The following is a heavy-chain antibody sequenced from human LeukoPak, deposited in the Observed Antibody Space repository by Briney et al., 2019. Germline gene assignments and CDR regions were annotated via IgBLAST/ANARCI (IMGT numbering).Heavy chain of an antibody. Sequence: GGSLRLSCAASGFTFSTYSMNWVRQAPGKGLEWVSSITVSTSYIYYADSVRGRFTISRDNAKNSLYLQMNSLRAEDTAVYYCARLAYCGGDCYWFDLWGRGTLVTISS. CDR3: ARLAYCGGDCYWFDL. D-gene: IGHD2-21*02. J-gene: IGHJ2*01. CDR2: ITVSTSYI. V-gene: IGHV3-21*01. CDR1: GFTFSTYS.